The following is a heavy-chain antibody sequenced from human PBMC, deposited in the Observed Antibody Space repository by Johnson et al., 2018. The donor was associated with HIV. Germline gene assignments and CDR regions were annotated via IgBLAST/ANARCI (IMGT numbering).Heavy chain of an antibody. V-gene: IGHV3-7*03. D-gene: IGHD2-2*01. J-gene: IGHJ3*02. CDR1: RFTFSSYA. Sequence: VQLVESGGGLVQPGRSLRLSCAASRFTFSSYAMHWVRQAPGKGLEWVANIKQDGSETYSVDSVKGRFTISRDNAKNSLYLQMNSLKTEDTAVYYCATGRSVVPTADDAFDIWGQGTMVTVSS. CDR3: ATGRSVVPTADDAFDI. CDR2: IKQDGSET.